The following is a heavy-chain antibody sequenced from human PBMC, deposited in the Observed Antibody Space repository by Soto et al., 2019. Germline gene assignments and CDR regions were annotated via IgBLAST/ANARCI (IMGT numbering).Heavy chain of an antibody. J-gene: IGHJ3*02. CDR2: IYSGGST. CDR1: GFTVSSNY. Sequence: GSLRLSCAASGFTVSSNYMSWVRQAPGKGLEWVSVIYSGGSTYYADSVKGRFTISRDNSKNTLYLQMNSLRAEDTAVYYCARVTFQKAFDIWGQGTMVTVSS. CDR3: ARVTFQKAFDI. D-gene: IGHD3-16*01. V-gene: IGHV3-53*01.